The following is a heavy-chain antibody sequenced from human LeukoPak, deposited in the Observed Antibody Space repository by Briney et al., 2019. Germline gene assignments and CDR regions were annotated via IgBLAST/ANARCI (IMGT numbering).Heavy chain of an antibody. CDR1: GFTFSRYA. CDR3: AKLLWFGVPRGALAV. Sequence: GGSLRLSCAASGFTFSRYAMNWVRQAPGRGLEWVAGITSSGGGTSYSDSVKGRFTISRDNSKHTLYLQMNSLRAEDTAAYYCAKLLWFGVPRGALAVWGQGSAVTVSS. J-gene: IGHJ6*02. V-gene: IGHV3-23*01. CDR2: ITSSGGGT. D-gene: IGHD3-10*01.